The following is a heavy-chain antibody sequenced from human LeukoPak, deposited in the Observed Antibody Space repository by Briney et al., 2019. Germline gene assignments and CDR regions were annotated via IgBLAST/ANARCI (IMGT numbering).Heavy chain of an antibody. CDR1: GGSISSSSYY. D-gene: IGHD3-10*01. J-gene: IGHJ4*02. V-gene: IGHV4-39*01. CDR2: IYYSGST. CDR3: ARLGVGV. Sequence: SETLSLTCTVSGGSISSSSYYWGWIRQPPEKGLEWIGSIYYSGSTYYNPSLKSRVTISVDTSKNQFSLKLSSVTAADTAVYYCARLGVGVWGQGTLVTVSS.